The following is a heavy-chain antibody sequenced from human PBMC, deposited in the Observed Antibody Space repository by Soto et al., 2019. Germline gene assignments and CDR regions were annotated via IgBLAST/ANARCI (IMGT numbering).Heavy chain of an antibody. D-gene: IGHD3-10*01. V-gene: IGHV4-39*01. Sequence: QLQLQESGPGLVKPSETLSFTCTVSGGSISDNDYHWGWIRQPPGKGLEWIGSMYHSGSTYHSASLKSRVTISVDTSKNQFSLNLGSVTAADTAVYYCARHRGPTGPNYWGQGTLVTVSS. CDR3: ARHRGPTGPNY. CDR1: GGSISDNDYH. J-gene: IGHJ4*02. CDR2: MYHSGST.